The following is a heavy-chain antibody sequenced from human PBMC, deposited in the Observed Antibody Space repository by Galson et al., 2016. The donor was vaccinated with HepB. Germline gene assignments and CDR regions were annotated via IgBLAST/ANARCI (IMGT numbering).Heavy chain of an antibody. CDR3: ARPIHPILSVTGQRDGDY. D-gene: IGHD6-19*01. V-gene: IGHV3-30-3*01. J-gene: IGHJ4*02. Sequence: SLRLSCAASRFNFSSFAMHWVRQAPGKGLEWVAEISYTGSKEKYADSVKGRFTIFRDNSKNTLYLQMTSLRADDTAVYYCARPIHPILSVTGQRDGDYWGQGTLVTVSS. CDR2: ISYTGSKE. CDR1: RFNFSSFA.